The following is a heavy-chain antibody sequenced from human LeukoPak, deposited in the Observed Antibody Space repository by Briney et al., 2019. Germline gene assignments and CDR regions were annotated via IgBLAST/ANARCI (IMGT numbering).Heavy chain of an antibody. D-gene: IGHD3-9*01. CDR2: ISSRSSYI. Sequence: GGSLRLSCAASEFSFSGYSMNWVREAPGKGLEWVSSISSRSSYIYYADSVKGRFTISRDNAKNSLHLQMKGLRVEDTVVYYCARGAFDYPGRDYFDYWGQGTLVTVSS. J-gene: IGHJ4*02. V-gene: IGHV3-21*06. CDR3: ARGAFDYPGRDYFDY. CDR1: EFSFSGYS.